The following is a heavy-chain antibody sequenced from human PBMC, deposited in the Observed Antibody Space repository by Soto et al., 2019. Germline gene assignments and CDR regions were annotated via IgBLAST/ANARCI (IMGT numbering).Heavy chain of an antibody. V-gene: IGHV3-23*01. CDR3: AKDRWEWFGEGEPDAFDI. D-gene: IGHD3-10*01. J-gene: IGHJ3*02. Sequence: GGSLRLSCAASGFTFSSYAMSWVRQAPGKGLEWVSAISGSGGSTYYADSVKGRFTISRDNSKNTLYLQMNSLRAEDTAVYYCAKDRWEWFGEGEPDAFDIWGQGTMVTVSS. CDR2: ISGSGGST. CDR1: GFTFSSYA.